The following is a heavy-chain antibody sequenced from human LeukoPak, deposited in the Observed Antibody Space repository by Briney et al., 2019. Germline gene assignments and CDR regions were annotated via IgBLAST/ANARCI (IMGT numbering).Heavy chain of an antibody. Sequence: PAETLSLTCTVAGGSISSYYCSWIRQPAGKGLEWIGRISTSGSTTYTPSPKSRVTMSVTTSKNQFSPRLSSVTAADTAVYYCASEGYNVIWGQGTPVTVSS. CDR3: ASEGYNVI. CDR1: GGSISSYY. D-gene: IGHD1-14*01. J-gene: IGHJ4*02. V-gene: IGHV4-4*07. CDR2: ISTSGST.